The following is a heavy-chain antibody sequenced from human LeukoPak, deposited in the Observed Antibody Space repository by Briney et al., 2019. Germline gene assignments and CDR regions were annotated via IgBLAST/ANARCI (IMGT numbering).Heavy chain of an antibody. D-gene: IGHD3-16*01. CDR1: GFTFSSYS. Sequence: GGSLRLSCAASGFTFSSYSMNWVRQAPGKGLEWVSSISSSSSYIYYADSVKGRFTISRDNAKNSLYLQMNSLRAEDTAVYYCARGDGLTFGGVMTTHDFDCWGQGTLVTVSS. J-gene: IGHJ4*02. V-gene: IGHV3-21*01. CDR3: ARGDGLTFGGVMTTHDFDC. CDR2: ISSSSSYI.